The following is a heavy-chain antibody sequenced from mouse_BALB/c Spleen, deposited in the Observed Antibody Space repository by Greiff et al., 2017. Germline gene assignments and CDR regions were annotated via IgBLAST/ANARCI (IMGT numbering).Heavy chain of an antibody. CDR2: IYPGDGDT. CDR1: GYAFSSYW. D-gene: IGHD2-14*01. CDR3: ARSSGERYDGLAY. V-gene: IGHV1-80*01. Sequence: VQLQESGAELVRPGSSVKISCKASGYAFSSYWMNWVKQRPGQGLEWIGQIYPGDGDTNYNGKFKGKATLTADKSSSTAYMQLSSLTSEDSAVYFCARSSGERYDGLAYWGQGTLVTVSA. J-gene: IGHJ3*01.